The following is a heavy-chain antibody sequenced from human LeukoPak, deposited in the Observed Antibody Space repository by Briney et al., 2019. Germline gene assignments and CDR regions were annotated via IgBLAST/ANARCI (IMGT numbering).Heavy chain of an antibody. CDR2: IYYSGST. Sequence: SETLSLTCTVSGGSISSSSYYWGWIRQPPGKGLEWIGSIYYSGSTYFNPSLKSRVTISVDTSKNQFSLKLSSVTAADTAVYYCARDRTFWSGYFNWFDPWGQGTLVTVSS. V-gene: IGHV4-39*07. D-gene: IGHD3-3*01. J-gene: IGHJ5*02. CDR1: GGSISSSSYY. CDR3: ARDRTFWSGYFNWFDP.